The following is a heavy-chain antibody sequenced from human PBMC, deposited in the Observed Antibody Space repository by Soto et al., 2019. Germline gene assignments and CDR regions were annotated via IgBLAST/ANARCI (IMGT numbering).Heavy chain of an antibody. D-gene: IGHD5-12*01. CDR3: ARGRRRGSIAWFDP. CDR2: IIPILGIA. CDR1: GCTFSSYT. Sequence: QVQLVQSGAEVKKPGSSVKVSCKASGCTFSSYTISWVRQAPGQGLEGMGRIIPILGIANYAQKFQGRVTITADKSTSTAYMELSSLRSEDTAVYYCARGRRRGSIAWFDPWGQGTLVTVSS. J-gene: IGHJ5*02. V-gene: IGHV1-69*02.